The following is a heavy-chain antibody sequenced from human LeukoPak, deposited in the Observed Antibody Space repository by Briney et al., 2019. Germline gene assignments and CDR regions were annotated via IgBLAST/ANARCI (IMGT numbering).Heavy chain of an antibody. Sequence: SETLSLTCTVSGGAISSYYWSWMRQPPGKGLEWIGYIDYSETTNYNPSLKSRVTISADTSKNQFSLKLSSVTAADTAVYYCARGAIAPGHSSSWRYYFDYWGQGTLVTVSS. CDR2: IDYSETT. CDR1: GGAISSYY. D-gene: IGHD6-13*01. CDR3: ARGAIAPGHSSSWRYYFDY. V-gene: IGHV4-59*01. J-gene: IGHJ4*02.